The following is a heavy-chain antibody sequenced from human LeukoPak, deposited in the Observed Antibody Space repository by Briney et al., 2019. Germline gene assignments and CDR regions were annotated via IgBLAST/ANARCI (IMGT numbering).Heavy chain of an antibody. CDR3: ASRGMYYYDSSGYPY. CDR1: GGSFSGYY. Sequence: PSETLSLTCAVYGGSFSGYYWSWIRQPPGKELEWIGEINHSGSTNYNPSLKSRVTISVDTSKNQFSLRLSSVTAADTAVYYCASRGMYYYDSSGYPYWGQGTLVTVSS. CDR2: INHSGST. D-gene: IGHD3-22*01. J-gene: IGHJ4*02. V-gene: IGHV4-34*01.